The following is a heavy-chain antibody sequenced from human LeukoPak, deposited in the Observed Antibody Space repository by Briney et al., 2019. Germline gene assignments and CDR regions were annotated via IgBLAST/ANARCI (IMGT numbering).Heavy chain of an antibody. V-gene: IGHV3-21*01. CDR2: ISSSSYI. J-gene: IGHJ4*02. Sequence: GGSLRLSCAASGFTFSSYSMNWVRQAPGKGLEWVSSISSSSYIYYADSVKGRFTISRDNAKNSLYLQMNSLRAEDTAVYYCARTFKGIAVAGLFDYWGQGTLVTVSS. CDR3: ARTFKGIAVAGLFDY. D-gene: IGHD6-19*01. CDR1: GFTFSSYS.